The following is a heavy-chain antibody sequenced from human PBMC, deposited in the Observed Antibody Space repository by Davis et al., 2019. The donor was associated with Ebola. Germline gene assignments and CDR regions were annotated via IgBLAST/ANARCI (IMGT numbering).Heavy chain of an antibody. V-gene: IGHV1-3*01. Sequence: AASVKVSCKASGYTFASYAMHWVRQAPGQRLEWMGWINAGNGNTKYSQKFQGRVTITRDTSASTAYMELSSLRSEDTAVYYCARVYCSSTSCYTGRYYYYMDVWGKGTTVTVSS. CDR3: ARVYCSSTSCYTGRYYYYMDV. CDR2: INAGNGNT. CDR1: GYTFASYA. D-gene: IGHD2-2*02. J-gene: IGHJ6*03.